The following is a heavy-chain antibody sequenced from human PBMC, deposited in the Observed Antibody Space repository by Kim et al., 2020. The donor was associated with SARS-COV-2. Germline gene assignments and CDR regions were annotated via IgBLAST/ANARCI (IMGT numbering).Heavy chain of an antibody. V-gene: IGHV3-9*01. J-gene: IGHJ4*02. D-gene: IGHD1-26*01. Sequence: GSIGYADSVKGRFTISRDNAKNSLYLQMNSLRAEDTALYYCARWGDGFDYWGQGTLVTVSS. CDR2: GSI. CDR3: ARWGDGFDY.